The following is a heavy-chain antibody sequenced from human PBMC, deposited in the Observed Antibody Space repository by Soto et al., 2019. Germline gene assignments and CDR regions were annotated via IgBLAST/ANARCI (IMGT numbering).Heavy chain of an antibody. J-gene: IGHJ6*02. D-gene: IGHD2-2*02. Sequence: PSGTLSLTCAVYGGCFSGYYGSWIRQPPGKGLEWSGEINHSGSTNYNPSLKSRVTISVDTSKNQFSLKLSSVTAADTAVYYCATGPNIVVVPAAIGNPPYYHYAMEVWGQAPTVTVSS. CDR2: INHSGST. CDR3: ATGPNIVVVPAAIGNPPYYHYAMEV. CDR1: GGCFSGYY. V-gene: IGHV4-34*01.